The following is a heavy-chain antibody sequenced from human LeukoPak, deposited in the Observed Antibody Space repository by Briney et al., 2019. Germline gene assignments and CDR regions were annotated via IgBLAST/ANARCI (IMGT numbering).Heavy chain of an antibody. V-gene: IGHV3-48*01. J-gene: IGHJ4*02. Sequence: GGSLRLSCAASGFTFSDYSMHWVRQAPGKGLEWVSYISGSGATRYYADSVKGRFTISRDNAKNSLSLQMNSLRVEDTAMYYCARGYYDFWSGYYGYWGQGTLVTVSS. CDR1: GFTFSDYS. CDR3: ARGYYDFWSGYYGY. CDR2: ISGSGATR. D-gene: IGHD3-3*01.